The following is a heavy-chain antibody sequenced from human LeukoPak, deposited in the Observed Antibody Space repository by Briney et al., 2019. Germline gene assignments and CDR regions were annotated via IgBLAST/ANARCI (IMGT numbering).Heavy chain of an antibody. J-gene: IGHJ4*02. Sequence: GGSLRLSCAASGFTFSRYAMHWVRQAPGKGLEWVAVITYDGDNKYYADSVKGRFTISRDNSENSLYLQMNSLRTEDTAVYYCATSKSIAARQGDYWGQGTLVTVSS. CDR3: ATSKSIAARQGDY. V-gene: IGHV3-30-3*01. D-gene: IGHD6-6*01. CDR1: GFTFSRYA. CDR2: ITYDGDNK.